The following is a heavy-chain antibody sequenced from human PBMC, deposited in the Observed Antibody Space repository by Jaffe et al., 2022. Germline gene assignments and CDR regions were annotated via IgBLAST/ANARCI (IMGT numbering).Heavy chain of an antibody. J-gene: IGHJ5*02. D-gene: IGHD3-10*01. CDR3: ARGDYYGSGSSVGWFDP. V-gene: IGHV4-59*01. CDR2: IYYSGST. Sequence: QVQLQESGPGLVKPSETLSLTCTVSGGSISSYYWSWIRQPPGKGLEWIGYIYYSGSTNYNPSLKSRVTISVDTSKNQFSLKLSSVTAADTAVYYCARGDYYGSGSSVGWFDPWGQGTLVTVSS. CDR1: GGSISSYY.